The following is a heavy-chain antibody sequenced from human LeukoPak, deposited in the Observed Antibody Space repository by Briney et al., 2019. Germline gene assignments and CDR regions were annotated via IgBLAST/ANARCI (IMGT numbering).Heavy chain of an antibody. V-gene: IGHV1-69*04. J-gene: IGHJ5*02. CDR2: IIPILGLA. CDR3: AAGGPAAKGNWFDP. CDR1: GGTFSSYA. Sequence: SVKVSCKASGGTFSSYAISWVRQAPGQGLEWMGRIIPILGLANYAQKFQGRVTITADISTNTAYMELSSLRSEDTAVYYCAAGGPAAKGNWFDPWGQGTLVTVSS. D-gene: IGHD2-2*01.